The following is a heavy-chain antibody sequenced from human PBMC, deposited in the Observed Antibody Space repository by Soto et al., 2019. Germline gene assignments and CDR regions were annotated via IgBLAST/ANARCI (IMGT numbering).Heavy chain of an antibody. CDR1: GYTFTSYY. V-gene: IGHV1-46*01. D-gene: IGHD6-19*01. J-gene: IGHJ4*02. Sequence: QVQLVQSGAEVKKPGASVKVSCKASGYTFTSYYLHWVRHAPGQGLEWMGIINPSCGSTSYAQKFQGRVIMTRESCTSSVYMELSSLRSQDTAVYCFARGSVARRTFDYWGQGNLVIVSS. CDR3: ARGSVARRTFDY. CDR2: INPSCGST.